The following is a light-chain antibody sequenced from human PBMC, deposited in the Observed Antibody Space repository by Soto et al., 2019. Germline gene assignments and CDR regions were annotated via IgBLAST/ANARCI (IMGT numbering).Light chain of an antibody. J-gene: IGKJ5*01. CDR2: DAS. V-gene: IGKV1-33*01. CDR1: QNINNY. Sequence: DLQMTQSPSYLSASVGDRFTITCQASQNINNYLNWYEQKPGRAPKLLIYDASNLEAGVPSSFRGSGSGTDFPFTISRLKPEDIATYYCQQYENIPTFGQGTRLEI. CDR3: QQYENIPT.